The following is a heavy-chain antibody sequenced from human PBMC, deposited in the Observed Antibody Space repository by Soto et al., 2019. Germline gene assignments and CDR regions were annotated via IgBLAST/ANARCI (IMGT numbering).Heavy chain of an antibody. D-gene: IGHD4-4*01. CDR1: GFTFITYP. J-gene: IGHJ6*02. CDR2: ISGSGIST. V-gene: IGHV3-23*01. CDR3: VKPPVITASYYYYDMDV. Sequence: GSLRLSCSASGFTFITYPMSWLRHAPVKGLEWVSGISGSGISTYYTDSVKGRFTISRDNSKNTVFLQMNSLRDEDTAVYYCVKPPVITASYYYYDMDVWGQGTTVTVS.